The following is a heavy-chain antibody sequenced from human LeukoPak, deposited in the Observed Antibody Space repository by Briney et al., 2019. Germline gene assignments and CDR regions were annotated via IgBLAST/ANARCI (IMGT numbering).Heavy chain of an antibody. CDR3: ARHDYSRWNGYFDL. CDR2: IYTSGST. V-gene: IGHV4-4*09. D-gene: IGHD4-11*01. J-gene: IGHJ2*01. CDR1: GGSISSYY. Sequence: SETLSLTCTVSGGSISSYYWSWIRQPPGKGLEWIGYIYTSGSTNYNPSLKSRVTISVDTSKNQFSLKLSSVTAADTAVYYCARHDYSRWNGYFDLWGRGTLVTVSS.